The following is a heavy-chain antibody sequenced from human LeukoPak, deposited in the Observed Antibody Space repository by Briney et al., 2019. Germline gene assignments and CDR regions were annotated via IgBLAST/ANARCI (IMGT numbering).Heavy chain of an antibody. CDR1: GYTFTGYY. CDR3: AREPTYYDILTGYNFFDY. Sequence: GASVKVSFKASGYTFTGYYMHWVRQAPGQGLEWMGWINPNSGGTNYAQKFQGRVTMTRDTSISTAYMELSRLRSDDTAVYYCAREPTYYDILTGYNFFDYWGQGTLVTVSS. CDR2: INPNSGGT. J-gene: IGHJ4*02. V-gene: IGHV1-2*02. D-gene: IGHD3-9*01.